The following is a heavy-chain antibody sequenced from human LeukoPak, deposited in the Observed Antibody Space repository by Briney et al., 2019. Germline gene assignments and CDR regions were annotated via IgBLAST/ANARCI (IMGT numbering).Heavy chain of an antibody. D-gene: IGHD5-18*01. Sequence: GGSLRLSCAASGFTFSSYAMNWVRQAPGKGLEWVSVIYSGGSTYYADSVKGRFTISRDNSKNTLYLQMNSLRAEDTAVYYCARGFGSDYWGQGTLVTVSS. CDR3: ARGFGSDY. V-gene: IGHV3-66*01. CDR1: GFTFSSYA. CDR2: IYSGGST. J-gene: IGHJ4*02.